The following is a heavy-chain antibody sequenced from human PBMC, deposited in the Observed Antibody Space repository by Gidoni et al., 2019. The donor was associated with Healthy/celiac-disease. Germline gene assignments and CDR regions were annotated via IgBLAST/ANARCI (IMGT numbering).Heavy chain of an antibody. V-gene: IGHV1-69*08. CDR2: IIPILGIA. D-gene: IGHD2-2*01. CDR3: ARETGYCSSTSCYYYYGMDV. J-gene: IGHJ6*02. CDR1: GGTFSSHT. Sequence: QVQLVQSGAEVKKPGSSVKVSCKASGGTFSSHTISWVRQAPGQGLEWMGRIIPILGIANYAQKFQGRVTITADKSTSTAYMELSSLRSEDTAVYYCARETGYCSSTSCYYYYGMDVWGQGTTVTVSS.